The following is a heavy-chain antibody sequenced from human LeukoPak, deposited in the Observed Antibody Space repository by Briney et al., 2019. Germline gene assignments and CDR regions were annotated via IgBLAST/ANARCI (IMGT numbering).Heavy chain of an antibody. CDR1: GGSFSGYY. J-gene: IGHJ6*03. D-gene: IGHD3-16*01. V-gene: IGHV4-34*01. CDR2: INHSGST. Sequence: SETLSLTCAVYGGSFSGYYWSWIRQPPGKGLEWIGEINHSGSTNYNPSLKSRVTISVDTSKNQFSLKLSSVTAADTAVYYCARDSMISFGGTQYMDVWGKGTTVTVSS. CDR3: ARDSMISFGGTQYMDV.